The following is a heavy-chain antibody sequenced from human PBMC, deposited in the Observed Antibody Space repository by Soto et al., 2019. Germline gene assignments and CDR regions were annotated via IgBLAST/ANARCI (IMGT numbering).Heavy chain of an antibody. Sequence: ASVKVSCKASGYTFTSYYMHWVRQAPVQGLEWMGIINPSGGSTSYAQKFQGRVTMTRDTSTSTVYMELSSLRSEDTAVYYCVRGGRGYSSSFPRFYFEYWGHGTLVTVSS. CDR1: GYTFTSYY. CDR2: INPSGGST. J-gene: IGHJ4*01. CDR3: VRGGRGYSSSFPRFYFEY. V-gene: IGHV1-46*01. D-gene: IGHD5-18*01.